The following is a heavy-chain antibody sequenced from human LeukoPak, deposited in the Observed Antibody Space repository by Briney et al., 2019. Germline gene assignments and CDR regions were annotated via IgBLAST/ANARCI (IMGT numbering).Heavy chain of an antibody. Sequence: GGSLRLSCAASGFTFSSYGMHWVRQAPGKGLEWVAFIRYDGSNKYYADSVKGRFTISRDNSKNTLYLQMNSLRAEDTAVYYCAKEGIAAAGYNWFDPWGQGTLVTVSS. D-gene: IGHD6-13*01. J-gene: IGHJ5*02. CDR2: IRYDGSNK. CDR1: GFTFSSYG. V-gene: IGHV3-30*02. CDR3: AKEGIAAAGYNWFDP.